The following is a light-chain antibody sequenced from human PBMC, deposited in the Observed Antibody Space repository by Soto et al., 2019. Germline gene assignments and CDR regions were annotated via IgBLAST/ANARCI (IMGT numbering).Light chain of an antibody. CDR1: QSVRSS. J-gene: IGKJ4*01. V-gene: IGKV3-15*01. CDR3: QQYHTWPIT. Sequence: DIVMTQSPGTLSVSPGERATLFCRASQSVRSSLAWYQQKPGQAPRLFIYDASTRATGIPARFSGSGSGTEFTLTISSLQSEDCAIYYCQQYHTWPITFGGGTKVEIK. CDR2: DAS.